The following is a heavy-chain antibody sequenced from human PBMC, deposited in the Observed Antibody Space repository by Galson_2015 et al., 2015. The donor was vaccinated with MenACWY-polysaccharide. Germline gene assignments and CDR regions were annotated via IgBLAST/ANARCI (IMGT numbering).Heavy chain of an antibody. Sequence: SVKVSCKASGYTFISYDFNWVRQATGQGLEWMGWMNPNSGNTGYAQKFQGRVTMTRNTSISTAYTELRSLRSDDTAVYYCARVTAWDFLNVRGDGFDMWGQGTTVTVFS. CDR1: GYTFISYD. D-gene: IGHD3-9*01. J-gene: IGHJ3*02. CDR2: MNPNSGNT. CDR3: ARVTAWDFLNVRGDGFDM. V-gene: IGHV1-8*01.